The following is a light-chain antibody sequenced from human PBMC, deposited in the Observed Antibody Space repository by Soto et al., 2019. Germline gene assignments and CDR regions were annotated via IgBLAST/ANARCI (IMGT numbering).Light chain of an antibody. V-gene: IGKV1-39*01. Sequence: DIQLPQSPSSFSAPVGDGVTIICRASQGISSYLNWYQQKPGKAPKLLIYAASSLLSGVPSRFSGSGSGTDFTLTISSLQPEDFATYYCQQSYSTPWTFGQGTKVEIK. J-gene: IGKJ1*01. CDR2: AAS. CDR3: QQSYSTPWT. CDR1: QGISSY.